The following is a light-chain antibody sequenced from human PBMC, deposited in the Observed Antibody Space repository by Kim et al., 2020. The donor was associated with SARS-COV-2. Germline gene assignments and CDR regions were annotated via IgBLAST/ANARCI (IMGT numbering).Light chain of an antibody. CDR2: QDS. CDR3: QAWDSRTCV. Sequence: SYELTQPPSVSVSPGQTASITCSGDKMGDKHACWYQQKPGQSPVLVIYQDSKRPSGIPERFSGSNSGNTATLTISGTQAMDEGDYYCQAWDSRTCVFGGG. J-gene: IGLJ3*02. CDR1: KMGDKH. V-gene: IGLV3-1*01.